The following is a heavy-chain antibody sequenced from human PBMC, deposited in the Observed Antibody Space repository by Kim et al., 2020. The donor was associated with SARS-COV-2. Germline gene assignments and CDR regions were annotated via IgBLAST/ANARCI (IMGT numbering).Heavy chain of an antibody. CDR3: ARSLYVAYCGGDCYPDAFDI. Sequence: GGSLRLSCAASGFTFSSYSMNWVRQAPGKGLEWVSSISSSSSYIYYADSVKGRFTISRDNPKNSLYLQMNSLRAEDTAVYYCARSLYVAYCGGDCYPDAFDIWGQGTMVTVSS. CDR1: GFTFSSYS. D-gene: IGHD2-21*02. CDR2: ISSSSSYI. J-gene: IGHJ3*02. V-gene: IGHV3-21*01.